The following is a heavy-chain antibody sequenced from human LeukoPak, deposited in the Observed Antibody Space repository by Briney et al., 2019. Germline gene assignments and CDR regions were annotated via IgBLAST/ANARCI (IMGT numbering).Heavy chain of an antibody. D-gene: IGHD3-3*01. CDR1: GGSFSGYY. Sequence: PSETLSLTCAVYGGSFSGYYWSWFRQPPGKGLEWIGEINHSGSTNYKPSLRSRVTISVDRPKKQFSLKLSSVNVAETAVYYCARGLPRNDFWSGFATYWFDPWGRGTLVTVSS. CDR3: ARGLPRNDFWSGFATYWFDP. CDR2: INHSGST. V-gene: IGHV4-34*01. J-gene: IGHJ5*02.